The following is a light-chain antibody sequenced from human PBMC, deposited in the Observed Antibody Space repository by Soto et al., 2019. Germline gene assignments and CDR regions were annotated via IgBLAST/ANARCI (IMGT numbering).Light chain of an antibody. Sequence: LTEPAAVSGSPGQSITISCTGTSSDVVGYNYVSWYQHHPGKAPKLMIYDVSNRPSGVSNRFSGSKSGNTASLTISGLQSEDEADYYCSSYTTSNTRQIVYGTGTKVTVL. CDR1: SSDVVGYNY. CDR3: SSYTTSNTRQIV. J-gene: IGLJ1*01. CDR2: DVS. V-gene: IGLV2-14*03.